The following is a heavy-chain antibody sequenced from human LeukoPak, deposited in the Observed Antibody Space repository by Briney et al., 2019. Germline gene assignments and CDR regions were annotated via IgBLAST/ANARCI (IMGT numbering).Heavy chain of an antibody. D-gene: IGHD6-13*01. CDR1: GDSITSSSYY. CDR3: ARLDVAAAGSFDY. V-gene: IGHV4-39*07. Sequence: PSETLSLTCTVSGDSITSSSYYWAWIRQPPGKGLEWIGEINHSGSTNYNPSLKSRVTISVDTSKNQFSLKLSSVTAADTAVYYCARLDVAAAGSFDYWGQGTLVTVSS. CDR2: INHSGST. J-gene: IGHJ4*02.